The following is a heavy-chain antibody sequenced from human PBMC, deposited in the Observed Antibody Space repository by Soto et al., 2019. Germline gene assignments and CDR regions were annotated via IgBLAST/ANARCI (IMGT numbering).Heavy chain of an antibody. D-gene: IGHD2-2*01. J-gene: IGHJ6*03. CDR1: CGPFSGFY. V-gene: IGHV4-34*01. CDR2: INHSGST. CDR3: ARVGCSSTSCHLLEGYYYMDV. Sequence: SETLSLTCAVFCGPFSGFYWSWLRPPPGKGLESIGEINHSGSTNYNPSLKSRVTISVDTSKNQFSLKLSSVTAADTAVYYCARVGCSSTSCHLLEGYYYMDVWGKGTTVTVSS.